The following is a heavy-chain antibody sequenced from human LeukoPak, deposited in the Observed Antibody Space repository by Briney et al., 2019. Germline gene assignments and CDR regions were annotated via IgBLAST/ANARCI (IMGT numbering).Heavy chain of an antibody. D-gene: IGHD3-10*01. V-gene: IGHV1-46*01. J-gene: IGHJ4*02. CDR3: ARDFRIYGSGSYIDS. Sequence: ASEKVSCKASRYTFTSYYMHWVRQAPGQGLEWMGIINPSGGSTSYAQKFQGRVTMTRDTSTSTVYMELSSLRSEGTAVYYCARDFRIYGSGSYIDSWGQGTLVTVSS. CDR2: INPSGGST. CDR1: RYTFTSYY.